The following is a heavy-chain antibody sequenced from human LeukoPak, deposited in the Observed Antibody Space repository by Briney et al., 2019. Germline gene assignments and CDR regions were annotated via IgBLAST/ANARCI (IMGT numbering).Heavy chain of an antibody. D-gene: IGHD2-2*01. V-gene: IGHV4-34*01. CDR3: ARLDIVVVPAARQYYYYMDV. CDR2: INHSGST. Sequence: SETLSLTCAVHGGSLSGYYWSWIRQPPGKGLEWIGEINHSGSTNYNPSLKSRVTISVDTSKNQFSLKLSSVTAADTAVYYCARLDIVVVPAARQYYYYMDVWGKGTTVTVSS. J-gene: IGHJ6*03. CDR1: GGSLSGYY.